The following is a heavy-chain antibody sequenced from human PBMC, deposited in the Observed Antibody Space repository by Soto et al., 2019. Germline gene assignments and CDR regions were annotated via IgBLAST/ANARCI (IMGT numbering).Heavy chain of an antibody. CDR3: ARIYYFYDSSGYCDP. CDR1: GGSISSGGYY. Sequence: SETLSLTCTVSGGSISSGGYYWSWIRQHPGKGLEWIGYIYYSGTTYHNPSLKSRVTMSVDTSKNQFSLKLSSVTAADTAIYYCARIYYFYDSSGYCDPWGQGTPVTVSS. D-gene: IGHD3-22*01. CDR2: IYYSGTT. V-gene: IGHV4-31*03. J-gene: IGHJ5*02.